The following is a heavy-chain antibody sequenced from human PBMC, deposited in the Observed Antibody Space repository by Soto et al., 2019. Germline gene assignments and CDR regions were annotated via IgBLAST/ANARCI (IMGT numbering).Heavy chain of an antibody. Sequence: PGGSLRLSCAASGFTFSNYAVSWVRQAPGKGLEWVSAIIDSGGNTYYEDSVKGRFTISRDNSKNTLYLQMNSLRAEDTAVYYCAKGAGYDSSGYYYALFDSWGQGALVTVSS. V-gene: IGHV3-23*01. CDR3: AKGAGYDSSGYYYALFDS. CDR1: GFTFSNYA. D-gene: IGHD3-22*01. J-gene: IGHJ4*02. CDR2: IIDSGGNT.